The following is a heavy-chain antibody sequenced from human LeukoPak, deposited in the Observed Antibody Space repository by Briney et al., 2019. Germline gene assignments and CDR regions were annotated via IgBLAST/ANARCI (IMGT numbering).Heavy chain of an antibody. V-gene: IGHV3-23*01. CDR1: GITFSNYA. CDR3: AKKVTVTTFLDY. CDR2: ISASGGSI. D-gene: IGHD4-17*01. Sequence: GGTLRLSCAASGITFSNYAVSWVRQAPGKGLEWVSDISASGGSIFYADSVKGRFIISRDNSKNTVYLQMNSLRAEDTAIYYCAKKVTVTTFLDYWGQGTLVTVSS. J-gene: IGHJ4*02.